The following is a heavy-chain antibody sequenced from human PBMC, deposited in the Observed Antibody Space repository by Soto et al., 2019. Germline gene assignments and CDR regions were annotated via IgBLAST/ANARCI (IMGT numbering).Heavy chain of an antibody. Sequence: QLQLVESGGGVVQPGTSLRLSYAASGFRFKSFVMHWVRQAPGKGLDWVAFTSYDGNNKDYGDSVKGRFTVSRDNSQNTLHLQMDFLRPEDTALYYCARWGTTGGFDLWGQGTLVSVSS. J-gene: IGHJ4*02. CDR1: GFRFKSFV. D-gene: IGHD3-16*01. CDR2: TSYDGNNK. CDR3: ARWGTTGGFDL. V-gene: IGHV3-30*19.